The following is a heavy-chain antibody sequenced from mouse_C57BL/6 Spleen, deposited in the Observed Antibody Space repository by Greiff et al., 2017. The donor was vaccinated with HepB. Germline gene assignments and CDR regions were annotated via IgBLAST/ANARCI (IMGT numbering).Heavy chain of an antibody. CDR3: ARIQRHSTFDY. CDR1: GYTFTSYW. D-gene: IGHD2-5*01. V-gene: IGHV1-50*01. Sequence: VQLQQSGAELVKPGASVKLSCKASGYTFTSYWMQWVKQRPGQGLEWIGEIDPSDSYTNYNQKFKGKATLTVDTSSSTAYMQLSSLTSEDSAVYYCARIQRHSTFDYWGQGTTLTVSS. J-gene: IGHJ2*01. CDR2: IDPSDSYT.